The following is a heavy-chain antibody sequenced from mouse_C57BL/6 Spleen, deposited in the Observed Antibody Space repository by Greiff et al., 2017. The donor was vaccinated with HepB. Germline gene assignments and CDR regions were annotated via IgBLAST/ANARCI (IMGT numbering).Heavy chain of an antibody. CDR1: GYTFTDYE. V-gene: IGHV1-15*01. D-gene: IGHD3-2*02. Sequence: VKLQESGAELVRPGASVTLSCKASGYTFTDYEMHWVKQTPVHGLEWIGAIDPETGGTAYNQKFKGKAILTADKSSSTAYMELRSLTSEDSAVYYCTNGAAQATGFAYWGQGTLVTVSA. J-gene: IGHJ3*01. CDR2: IDPETGGT. CDR3: TNGAAQATGFAY.